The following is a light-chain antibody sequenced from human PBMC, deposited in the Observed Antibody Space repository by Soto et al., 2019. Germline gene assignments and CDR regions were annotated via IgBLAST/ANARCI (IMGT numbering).Light chain of an antibody. CDR1: QSMSSY. J-gene: IGKJ5*01. CDR3: QQSYSTSIT. CDR2: AAS. V-gene: IGKV1-39*01. Sequence: DLQMTQSPSSLSASVGDRVTITCRASQSMSSYLTWYQQKPGKAPKLLIYAASSLHSGVPSRFSGSGSGTDFTLTISSLQPEDFATYYCQQSYSTSITFGQGTRLEIK.